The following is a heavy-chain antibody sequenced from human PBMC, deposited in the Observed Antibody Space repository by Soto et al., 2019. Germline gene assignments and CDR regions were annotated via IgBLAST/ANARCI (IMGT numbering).Heavy chain of an antibody. CDR1: GFTFSSYG. Sequence: GGSLRLSCAASGFTFSSYGMHWVRQAPGKGLEWVAVISYDGSNKYYADSVKGRFTISRDNSKNTLYLQMNSLRAEDTAVYYCAQAIVEQRYYDSSGYYYYYYGMDVWGQGTTVTVSS. V-gene: IGHV3-30*18. CDR2: ISYDGSNK. CDR3: AQAIVEQRYYDSSGYYYYYYGMDV. D-gene: IGHD3-22*01. J-gene: IGHJ6*02.